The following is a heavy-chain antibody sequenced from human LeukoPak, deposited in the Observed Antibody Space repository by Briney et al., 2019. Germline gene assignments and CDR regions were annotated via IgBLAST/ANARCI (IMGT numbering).Heavy chain of an antibody. J-gene: IGHJ4*02. D-gene: IGHD4-11*01. CDR2: IWSDGTNK. CDR1: GFTFNHYG. Sequence: GRSLRLSCTAAGFTFNHYGMHWVRQAPGKGLEWVAVIWSDGTNKYYGDSVKGRFTISRDDSEKTVYPQMDSLRPEDTGVYYCAKDAQRGFDYSNSLQYWGQGTPVTVST. V-gene: IGHV3-33*03. CDR3: AKDAQRGFDYSNSLQY.